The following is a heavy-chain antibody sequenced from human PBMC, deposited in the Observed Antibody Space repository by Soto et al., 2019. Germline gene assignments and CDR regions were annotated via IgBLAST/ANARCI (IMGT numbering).Heavy chain of an antibody. CDR3: ARVTLSRVVINPQCYYFYMDV. D-gene: IGHD3-3*01. CDR1: GYTFNSYG. V-gene: IGHV1-18*01. CDR2: INTYNGNT. Sequence: QLMQSGAEVKKPGASVKVSCKPSGYTFNSYGITWVRQAPGQGLEWMGWINTYNGNTNYAQKFQGRVTMNTDTSTSTAYMELRSLTSDDTAVYYCARVTLSRVVINPQCYYFYMDVWGKGTTVSVSS. J-gene: IGHJ6*03.